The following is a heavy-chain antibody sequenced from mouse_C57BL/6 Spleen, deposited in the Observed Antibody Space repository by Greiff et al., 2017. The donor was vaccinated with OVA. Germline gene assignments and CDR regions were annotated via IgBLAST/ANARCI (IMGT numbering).Heavy chain of an antibody. D-gene: IGHD1-1*01. CDR1: GYTFTDYE. Sequence: VQLQQSGAELVRPGASVTLSCKASGYTFTDYEMHWVKQTPVHGLEWIGAIDPETGGTAYNQKFKGKARLTADKSSSTAYMELRSLTSEDSAVYYCTGYYNGSSWFAYWGQGTLVTVSA. CDR3: TGYYNGSSWFAY. V-gene: IGHV1-15*01. J-gene: IGHJ3*01. CDR2: IDPETGGT.